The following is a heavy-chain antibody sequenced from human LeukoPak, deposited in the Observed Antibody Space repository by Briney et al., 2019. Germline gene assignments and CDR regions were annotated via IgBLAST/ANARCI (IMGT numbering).Heavy chain of an antibody. J-gene: IGHJ5*02. CDR2: IYYSGST. D-gene: IGHD5-12*01. CDR3: ARASSGYDSDWFDP. Sequence: SETLSLTCTVSGGSTSSYYWSWVRQPPGKGLEWIGYIYYSGSTNYNPSLKSRVTISVDTSKNQFSLKLSSVTAADTAVYYCARASSGYDSDWFDPWGQGTLVTVSS. CDR1: GGSTSSYY. V-gene: IGHV4-59*01.